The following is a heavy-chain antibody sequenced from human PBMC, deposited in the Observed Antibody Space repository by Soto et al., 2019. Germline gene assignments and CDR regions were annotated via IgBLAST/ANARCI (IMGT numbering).Heavy chain of an antibody. J-gene: IGHJ4*02. CDR3: ASVGLSSPYFDY. V-gene: IGHV4-30-2*01. CDR2: IYHSGRT. CDR1: GGSIDYGGYS. D-gene: IGHD3-10*02. Sequence: QLQLQESGSRLVKPSQTLSLTCTISGGSIDYGGYSWSWIRQPPGKGLEWVGYIYHSGRTYYYPSLKSRATISIDRSKNQFSLKLSSVTAADTAVFYCASVGLSSPYFDYWGQGILVTVSS.